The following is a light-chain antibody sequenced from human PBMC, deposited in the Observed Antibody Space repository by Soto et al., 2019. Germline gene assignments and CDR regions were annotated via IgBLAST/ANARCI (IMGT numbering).Light chain of an antibody. CDR2: DVR. V-gene: IGLV2-14*03. Sequence: QSALTQPASVSGSPGQSITISYTGTSSDVGGYNFVSWYQQHPGKAPKFIIYDVRNRPSGVSNRFSGSRSRNTASLTISGLQAEDEADYYCSSYTSSSTVIFGGGTKLTVL. J-gene: IGLJ2*01. CDR3: SSYTSSSTVI. CDR1: SSDVGGYNF.